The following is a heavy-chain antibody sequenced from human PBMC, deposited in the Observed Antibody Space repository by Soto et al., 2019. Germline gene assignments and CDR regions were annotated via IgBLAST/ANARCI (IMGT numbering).Heavy chain of an antibody. Sequence: GGSLRLSCAASGFTFSSYGMHWVRQAPGKGLEWVAVISYDGSNKYYADSVKGRFTISRDNSKNTLYLQMNSLRAEDTAVYYCAKDHYYGSGSYYFDYWGQGTLVTAPQ. D-gene: IGHD3-10*01. CDR2: ISYDGSNK. CDR3: AKDHYYGSGSYYFDY. V-gene: IGHV3-30*18. J-gene: IGHJ4*02. CDR1: GFTFSSYG.